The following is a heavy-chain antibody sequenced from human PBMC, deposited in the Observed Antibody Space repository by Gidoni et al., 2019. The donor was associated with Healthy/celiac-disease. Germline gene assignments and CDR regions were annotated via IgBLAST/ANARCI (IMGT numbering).Heavy chain of an antibody. D-gene: IGHD2-2*01. CDR3: SRGGYCSSTSCYLLHYYYYYGMDV. V-gene: IGHV7-4-1*02. CDR1: VYTFTSYA. Sequence: QLQLVQSGSELQKPGASVKASCKASVYTFTSYAMTWVRQAPGQGLEWMGWIKTNTGNPTYAQGFTGRFVFSLDTSVSTAYLQISSLKAEDTAVYYGSRGGYCSSTSCYLLHYYYYYGMDVWGQGTTVTVSS. CDR2: IKTNTGNP. J-gene: IGHJ6*02.